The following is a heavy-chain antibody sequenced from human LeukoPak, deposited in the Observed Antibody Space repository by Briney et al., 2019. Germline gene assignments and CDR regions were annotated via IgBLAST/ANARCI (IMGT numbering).Heavy chain of an antibody. CDR3: AREVGGYSYGPDNPHFDY. J-gene: IGHJ4*02. Sequence: PGGSLRLSCAASLFTLSSYSMNWVRPAPGKGREWVSSISSSSSYIYYADSVKGRFTISRDNAKNSLYLQMNSLRAEDTAVYYCAREVGGYSYGPDNPHFDYWGQGTLVTVSS. V-gene: IGHV3-21*01. CDR2: ISSSSSYI. D-gene: IGHD5-18*01. CDR1: LFTLSSYS.